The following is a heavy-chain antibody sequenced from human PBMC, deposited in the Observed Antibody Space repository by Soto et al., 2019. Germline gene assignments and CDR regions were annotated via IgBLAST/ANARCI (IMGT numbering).Heavy chain of an antibody. Sequence: PSETLSLTCSVSGGSISSYQWSWIRQPAGKGLEWIGHIFSTGSTNYNPSLNSRVTMPVDTSKNQFSLKLNSVTAADTAVYHCARLHTGGSYFSWFDPWGQGTLVTVSS. CDR1: GGSISSYQ. CDR2: IFSTGST. V-gene: IGHV4-4*07. CDR3: ARLHTGGSYFSWFDP. J-gene: IGHJ5*02. D-gene: IGHD2-15*01.